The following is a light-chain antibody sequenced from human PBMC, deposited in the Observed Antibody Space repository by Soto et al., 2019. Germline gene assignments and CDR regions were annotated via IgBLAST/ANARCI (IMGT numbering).Light chain of an antibody. CDR2: GAS. Sequence: EIVMTQSPATLSVSPGERATLSCRASQSVSSNLAWYQQKPGQAPRLLIYGASTMATGIPGRFSGSGSGTEFTLTISSLQSEDFAVYYCQQYNNWPFTFGPGTKVDIK. CDR3: QQYNNWPFT. CDR1: QSVSSN. J-gene: IGKJ3*01. V-gene: IGKV3-15*01.